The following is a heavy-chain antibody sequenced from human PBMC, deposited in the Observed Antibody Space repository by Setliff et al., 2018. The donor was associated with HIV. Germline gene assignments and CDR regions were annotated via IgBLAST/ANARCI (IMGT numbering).Heavy chain of an antibody. J-gene: IGHJ3*02. CDR3: ARPAPLLGTSPANNAFDI. CDR1: GGTFDSHA. CDR2: IIHILGIR. Sequence: SVKVSCKTSGGTFDSHAISWVRQAPGQGFEWMGGIIHILGIRNYAQKFQGRVIITTDESTGTAYMELSSLKDDDTAIYYCARPAPLLGTSPANNAFDIWGQGTTVTVSS. V-gene: IGHV1-69*10. D-gene: IGHD3-10*01.